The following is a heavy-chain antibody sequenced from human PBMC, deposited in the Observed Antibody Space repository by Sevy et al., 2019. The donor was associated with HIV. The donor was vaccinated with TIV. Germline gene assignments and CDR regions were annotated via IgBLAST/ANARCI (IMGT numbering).Heavy chain of an antibody. V-gene: IGHV4-59*13. Sequence: SETLSLTCTVSGGSISSYYWSWIRQPPGKGLEWVGYIYSSGSTNSNPSLKSRVTISVDTSKNQFSLKLSSVTAADTAVYYCARVGLARYFFDSWGQGNLVTVSS. J-gene: IGHJ4*02. CDR3: ARVGLARYFFDS. CDR1: GGSISSYY. CDR2: IYSSGST.